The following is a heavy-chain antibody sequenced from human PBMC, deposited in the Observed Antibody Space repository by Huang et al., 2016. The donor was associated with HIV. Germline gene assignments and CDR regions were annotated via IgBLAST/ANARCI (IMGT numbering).Heavy chain of an antibody. CDR2: IWQYGSNE. Sequence: QVQLVESGGGVVQPGGSLRLSCAASGFTFSKYGIHWVRQALGKGLELVAFIWQYGSNEYYADSVKGRFTISRDNSKTLYLQMKSLRAEDTAVYYCARDGYNYAFDYWGQGTLVTVSS. CDR1: GFTFSKYG. V-gene: IGHV3-30*02. CDR3: ARDGYNYAFDY. D-gene: IGHD5-12*01. J-gene: IGHJ4*02.